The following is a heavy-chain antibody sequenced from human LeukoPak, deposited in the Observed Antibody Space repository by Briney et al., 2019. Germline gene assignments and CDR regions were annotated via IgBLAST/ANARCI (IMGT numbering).Heavy chain of an antibody. Sequence: PSETLSLTCTVSGGSISSGSYYWSWIRQPAGKGLEWIGRIYTSGSTNYNPSLKSRVTISVDTSKNQFSLKLSSVTAADTAVYYCARLENVWFGEFGGGGWFDPWGQGTLVTVSS. CDR3: ARLENVWFGEFGGGGWFDP. CDR2: IYTSGST. V-gene: IGHV4-61*02. D-gene: IGHD3-10*01. J-gene: IGHJ5*02. CDR1: GGSISSGSYY.